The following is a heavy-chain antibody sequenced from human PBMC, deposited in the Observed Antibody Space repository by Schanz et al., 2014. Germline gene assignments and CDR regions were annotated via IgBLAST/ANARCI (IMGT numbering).Heavy chain of an antibody. V-gene: IGHV3-23*04. D-gene: IGHD4-17*01. CDR3: AKAPYGDYGYFHY. CDR2: ISGSGGHT. CDR1: GFTFSRYG. J-gene: IGHJ4*02. Sequence: EVQLVESGGGFVQPGGSLRLSCAASGFTFSRYGMSWVRQAPGKGLEWVSTISGSGGHTYYADSVKGRFTISRDDSQNTLYLQMNSLRPEDTAVYYCAKAPYGDYGYFHYWGQGTLVPVSS.